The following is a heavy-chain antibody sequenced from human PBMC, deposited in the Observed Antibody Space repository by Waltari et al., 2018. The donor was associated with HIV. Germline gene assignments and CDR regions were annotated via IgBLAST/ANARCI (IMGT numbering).Heavy chain of an antibody. V-gene: IGHV3-30*18. CDR3: AKDLVTRGFFYFYGMHV. Sequence: QVQLEESGGGVVQSGRSLRLTCVASGFNFSTFGMHWVRQAPGKGLEWVAFISYDEHNKQYADSVKGRFTISRDNSNSTLFLQMSSLRPDDTAVYYCAKDLVTRGFFYFYGMHVWGQGTTVTVSS. D-gene: IGHD3-10*01. J-gene: IGHJ6*02. CDR2: ISYDEHNK. CDR1: GFNFSTFG.